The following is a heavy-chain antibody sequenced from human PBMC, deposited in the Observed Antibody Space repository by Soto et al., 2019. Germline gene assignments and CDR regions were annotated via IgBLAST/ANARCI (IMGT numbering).Heavy chain of an antibody. Sequence: PSQTLSLTCAISGDSVSSNSAAWNWIRPSPSRGLEWLGRTYYRSKWYNDYAVSVKSRITINPDTSKNQFSLQLNSVTPEDTAVYYCAREILYLDPDSSSAFDIWGQGTMVTVSS. J-gene: IGHJ3*02. D-gene: IGHD3-9*01. CDR2: TYYRSKWYN. CDR1: GDSVSSNSAA. V-gene: IGHV6-1*01. CDR3: AREILYLDPDSSSAFDI.